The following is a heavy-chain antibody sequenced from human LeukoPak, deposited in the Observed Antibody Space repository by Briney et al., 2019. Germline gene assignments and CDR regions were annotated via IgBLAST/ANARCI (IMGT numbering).Heavy chain of an antibody. CDR1: GGSISSYY. Sequence: SETLSLTCTVSGGSISSYYWSWLRQPPGKGLEWIGYIYYSGSTNYNPSLKSRVTISVDTSKNQLSLKLSSVTAADTAVYYCAKVMQLFNRLDSWGQGTLITVSS. D-gene: IGHD2-21*01. CDR3: AKVMQLFNRLDS. CDR2: IYYSGST. J-gene: IGHJ4*02. V-gene: IGHV4-59*01.